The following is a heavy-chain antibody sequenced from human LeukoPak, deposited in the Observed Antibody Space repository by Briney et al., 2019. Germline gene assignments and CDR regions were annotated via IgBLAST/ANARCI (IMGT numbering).Heavy chain of an antibody. V-gene: IGHV3-7*04. Sequence: GGSLRPSCAASGLTFSSYWLSCVRQAPGKGLEWVAKIKQDGSEKYYVDSVKGRFTISRDNARNSLYLQMNSLRAEDTAVYYCARGYYYDSRVEGYWGQGTLVTVSS. J-gene: IGHJ1*01. D-gene: IGHD3-22*01. CDR3: ARGYYYDSRVEGY. CDR2: IKQDGSEK. CDR1: GLTFSSYW.